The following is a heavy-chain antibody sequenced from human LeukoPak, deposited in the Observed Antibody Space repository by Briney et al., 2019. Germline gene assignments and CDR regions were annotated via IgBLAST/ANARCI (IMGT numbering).Heavy chain of an antibody. V-gene: IGHV1-8*03. J-gene: IGHJ2*01. CDR2: MNPNSGNT. D-gene: IGHD3-22*01. CDR1: GYTFTSYD. CDR3: ARERTLDYYDSSGYYPYWYFDL. Sequence: ASVKVSCKASGYTFTSYDINWVRQATGQGLEWMGWMNPNSGNTGYAQKFQGRVTITRNTSISAAYMELSSLRSEDTAVYYCARERTLDYYDSSGYYPYWYFDLWGRGTLVTVSS.